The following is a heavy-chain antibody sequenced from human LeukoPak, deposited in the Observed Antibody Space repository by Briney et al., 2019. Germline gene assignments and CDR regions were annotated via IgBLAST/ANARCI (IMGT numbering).Heavy chain of an antibody. CDR2: IYYSGST. CDR3: ARDNYGDGAFDI. J-gene: IGHJ3*02. Sequence: SETLSLTCTVSGGSISSGDYYWSWLRQHPGKGLEWIGYIYYSGSTYYNPSLKSRVTISVDTSKNQFSLKLSSVTAADTAVYYCARDNYGDGAFDIWGQGTMVTVSS. D-gene: IGHD4-17*01. V-gene: IGHV4-31*03. CDR1: GGSISSGDYY.